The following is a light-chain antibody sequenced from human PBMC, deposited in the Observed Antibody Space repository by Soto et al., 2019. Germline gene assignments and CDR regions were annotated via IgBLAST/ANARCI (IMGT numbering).Light chain of an antibody. Sequence: EIVMTQSAATLSVSPGERANLSCRASQSVSSNLAWYQQNPGQAPRLLIYGASTRATGIPARFSGSGSGTEFTLTISSRQSEDFAVYYCQQYNNWPPAFGQGTRLEIK. V-gene: IGKV3-15*01. CDR1: QSVSSN. J-gene: IGKJ5*01. CDR2: GAS. CDR3: QQYNNWPPA.